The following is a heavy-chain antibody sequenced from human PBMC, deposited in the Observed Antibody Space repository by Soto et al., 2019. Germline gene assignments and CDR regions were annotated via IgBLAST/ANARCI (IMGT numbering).Heavy chain of an antibody. CDR1: GDSITRSNFY. CDR2: IFYSGST. V-gene: IGHV4-39*01. CDR3: ARVPFYYYYGMDV. J-gene: IGHJ6*02. Sequence: SETLSLTCTVSGDSITRSNFYWGWIRQPPGKGLEWLGSIFYSGSTFYNPALKSRVTFSVDTSKNQFSLKLSSVTAADTAVYYCARVPFYYYYGMDVWGQGTTVTVSS.